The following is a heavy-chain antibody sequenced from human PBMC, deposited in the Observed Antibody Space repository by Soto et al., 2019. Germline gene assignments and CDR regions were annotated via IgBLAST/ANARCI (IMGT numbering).Heavy chain of an antibody. CDR2: IYHSGST. Sequence: SETLSLTCAVSGGSISSSNWWSWVRQPPGKGLEWIGEIYHSGSTNYNPSLKGRFTISRDNAKNSLYLQMNSLRAEDTAVYYCAFGEESRYYYYGMDVLGQGTTVTVSS. CDR3: AFGEESRYYYYGMDV. J-gene: IGHJ6*02. V-gene: IGHV4-4*02. D-gene: IGHD3-10*01. CDR1: GGSISSSNW.